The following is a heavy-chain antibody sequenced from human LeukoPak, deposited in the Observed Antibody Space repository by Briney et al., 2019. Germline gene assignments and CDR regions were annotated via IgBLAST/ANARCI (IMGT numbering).Heavy chain of an antibody. CDR2: ISGRGAST. V-gene: IGHV3-23*01. CDR3: ANENDYLDY. J-gene: IGHJ4*02. Sequence: GGTLRLSCAASGLTFSKYGMSWVRQAPGKGLEGVSAISGRGASTNYAGSVKGRFTTSRTNSKHTLYLQMNRLTVDDTAIYYGANENDYLDYWGQGTLVTVSS. CDR1: GLTFSKYG. D-gene: IGHD3-16*01.